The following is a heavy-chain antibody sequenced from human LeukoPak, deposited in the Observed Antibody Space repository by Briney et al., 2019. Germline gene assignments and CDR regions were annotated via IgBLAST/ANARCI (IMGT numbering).Heavy chain of an antibody. V-gene: IGHV3-30*04. CDR2: ISYDGSNK. CDR1: GFTFSSYA. CDR3: AREIPVFLGIVVVPAAIARRGGMDV. D-gene: IGHD2-2*03. Sequence: GGSLRLSCAAPGFTFSSYAMHWVRQAPGKGLEWVAVISYDGSNKYYADSVKGRFTISRDNSKNTLYLQMNSLRAEDTAVYYCAREIPVFLGIVVVPAAIARRGGMDVWGKGTTVTVSS. J-gene: IGHJ6*04.